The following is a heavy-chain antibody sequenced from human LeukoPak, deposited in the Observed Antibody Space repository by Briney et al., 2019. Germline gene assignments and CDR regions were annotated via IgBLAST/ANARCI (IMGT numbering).Heavy chain of an antibody. V-gene: IGHV1-69*13. D-gene: IGHD3-3*01. CDR1: GGTFSSYA. CDR2: IIPIFGTA. J-gene: IGHJ4*02. Sequence: SVTVSCTASGGTFSSYAISWVRQAPGQGLEWMGGIIPIFGTANYAQKFQGRVTITADESTSTAYMELSSLRSEDTAVYYCARAETYYDFWSGYGTKYYFDYWGQGTLVTVSS. CDR3: ARAETYYDFWSGYGTKYYFDY.